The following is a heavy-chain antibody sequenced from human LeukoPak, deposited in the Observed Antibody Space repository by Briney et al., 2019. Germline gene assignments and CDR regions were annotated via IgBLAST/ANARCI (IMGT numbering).Heavy chain of an antibody. CDR2: IKQDGSEK. V-gene: IGHV3-7*01. D-gene: IGHD1-26*01. Sequence: GGSLRLSCAASAFTFSSYWMSWVSQAQGKGLGWVANIKQDGSEKFSVDSVKGRFTISRDNAKNSLYLQMNSLRAEDTAVYYCARVRRGSYYPHDAFDIWGQGTMVTVSS. CDR1: AFTFSSYW. J-gene: IGHJ3*02. CDR3: ARVRRGSYYPHDAFDI.